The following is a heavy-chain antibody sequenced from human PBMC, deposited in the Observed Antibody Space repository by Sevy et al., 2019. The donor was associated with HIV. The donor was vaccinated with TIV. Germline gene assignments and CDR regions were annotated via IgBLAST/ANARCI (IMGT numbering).Heavy chain of an antibody. CDR2: TYYRSKWYN. CDR3: ARGALRYFDWLLPFYFDY. Sequence: KQSQTLSLTCAISGDSVSSNSAAWNWIRQSPSRGLEWLGRTYYRSKWYNDYAVSVKSRITINPDTSKNQFSLQLNSVTPEDTAVYYCARGALRYFDWLLPFYFDYWGQGTLVTVSS. D-gene: IGHD3-9*01. J-gene: IGHJ4*02. V-gene: IGHV6-1*01. CDR1: GDSVSSNSAA.